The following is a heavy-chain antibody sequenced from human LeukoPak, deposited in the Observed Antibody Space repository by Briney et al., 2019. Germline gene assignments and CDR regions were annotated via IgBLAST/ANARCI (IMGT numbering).Heavy chain of an antibody. J-gene: IGHJ4*02. CDR2: VDPKDGAT. CDR3: AXXXXVSGGSXXXXX. CDR1: GYALTELS. D-gene: IGHD1-26*01. Sequence: ASVKVSCKVSGYALTELSIHWVRQAPGKGFEWMGGVDPKDGATIYAQNFQGRVTVTDDTSTDTPCMELSGLTPEDTAPYYCAXXXXVSGGSXXXXXXGQGTLVTVSS. V-gene: IGHV1-24*01.